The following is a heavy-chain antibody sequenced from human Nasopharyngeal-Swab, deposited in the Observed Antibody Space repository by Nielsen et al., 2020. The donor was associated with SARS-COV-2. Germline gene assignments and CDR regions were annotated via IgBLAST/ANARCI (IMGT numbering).Heavy chain of an antibody. D-gene: IGHD7-27*01. CDR2: IRYDGSNK. V-gene: IGHV3-30*02. Sequence: LSLTCAASGFTFSSYGMHWVRQAPGKGLEWVAFIRYDGSNKYYADSVKGRFTISRDNSKNTLYLQMNSLRAEDTAVYYCARNRVNWGSLLGAFDIWGQGTMVTVSS. J-gene: IGHJ3*02. CDR1: GFTFSSYG. CDR3: ARNRVNWGSLLGAFDI.